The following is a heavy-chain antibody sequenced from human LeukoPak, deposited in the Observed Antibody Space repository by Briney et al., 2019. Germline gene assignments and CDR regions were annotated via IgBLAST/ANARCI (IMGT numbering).Heavy chain of an antibody. CDR1: GFTFSSYA. CDR2: ISYDGSNK. J-gene: IGHJ4*02. D-gene: IGHD3-22*01. V-gene: IGHV3-30-3*01. Sequence: QPGGSLRLSCAASGFTFSSYAMHWVRQAPGKGLEWVAVISYDGSNKYYADSVKGRFTISRDNSENTLYLQMNSLRAEDTAVYYCARAGGDTSGYYPNWGQGTLVTVSS. CDR3: ARAGGDTSGYYPN.